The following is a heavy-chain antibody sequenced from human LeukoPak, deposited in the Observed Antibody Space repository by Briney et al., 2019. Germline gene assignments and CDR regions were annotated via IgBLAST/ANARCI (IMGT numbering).Heavy chain of an antibody. D-gene: IGHD3-3*01. CDR2: IKQDGSEK. V-gene: IGHV3-7*01. CDR3: AREEYDFWSGYYYYYMDV. Sequence: GGSLRLSCAASGFTFSSYWMSWVRQAPGKGLEWVANIKQDGSEKYYVDSVKGRFTISRDNAKNSLYLQMNSLRAEDTAVYHCAREEYDFWSGYYYYYMDVWGKGTTVTVSS. J-gene: IGHJ6*03. CDR1: GFTFSSYW.